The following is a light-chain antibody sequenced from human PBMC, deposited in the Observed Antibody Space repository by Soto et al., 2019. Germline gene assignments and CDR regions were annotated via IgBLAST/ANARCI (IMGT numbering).Light chain of an antibody. CDR3: QHVYSYPPT. V-gene: IGKV1-9*01. CDR1: QGINHY. J-gene: IGKJ4*01. Sequence: DIQLTQSPSFLSASVGDRVTITCRVSQGINHYVAWYQQKPGKAPKCLIYGASALQSGVPSRFSGSGSWAEFTLSISSLQPEDFATYYCQHVYSYPPTFGGGPKVDIK. CDR2: GAS.